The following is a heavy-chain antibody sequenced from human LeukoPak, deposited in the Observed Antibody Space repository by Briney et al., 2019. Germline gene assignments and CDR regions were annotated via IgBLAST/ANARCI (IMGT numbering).Heavy chain of an antibody. D-gene: IGHD3-22*01. CDR3: ARDDVPYYYDSSGYRHYFDY. Sequence: GGSLRLSCAASGFTFSSYSMNWVRQAPGKGLEWVSSISSSSSYIYYADSMKGRFTISRDNAKNSLYLQMNSLRAEDTAVYYCARDDVPYYYDSSGYRHYFDYWGQGTLVTVSS. J-gene: IGHJ4*02. CDR1: GFTFSSYS. V-gene: IGHV3-21*01. CDR2: ISSSSSYI.